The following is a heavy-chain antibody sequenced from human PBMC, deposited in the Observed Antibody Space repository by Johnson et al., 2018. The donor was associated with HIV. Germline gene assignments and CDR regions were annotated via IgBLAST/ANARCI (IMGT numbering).Heavy chain of an antibody. V-gene: IGHV3-66*01. D-gene: IGHD4-23*01. CDR3: AREAQTHAFDI. Sequence: VESGGGLVQPGGSLRLSCAASGFTVSSNYMSWVRQAPGKGLEWVSVIYSGGSTYYADSVKGRFTISRDNSKNTLYLQMNSLRAEDTALYYCAREAQTHAFDIWGQGTMVTVSS. CDR2: IYSGGST. CDR1: GFTVSSNY. J-gene: IGHJ3*02.